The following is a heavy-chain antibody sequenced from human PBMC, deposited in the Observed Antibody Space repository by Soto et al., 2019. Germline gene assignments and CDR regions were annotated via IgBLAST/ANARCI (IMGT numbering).Heavy chain of an antibody. J-gene: IGHJ6*04. CDR1: GFTFSSYS. CDR3: AVSDYDFWSGSLGGERLDV. Sequence: PGGSLRLSCAASGFTFSSYSMNWVRQAPGKGLEWVSYISSSSSTIYYADSVKGRFTISRDNAKNSLYLQMNSLRAEDTAVYYCAVSDYDFWSGSLGGERLDVWGKGTTVTVSS. CDR2: ISSSSSTI. V-gene: IGHV3-48*01. D-gene: IGHD3-3*01.